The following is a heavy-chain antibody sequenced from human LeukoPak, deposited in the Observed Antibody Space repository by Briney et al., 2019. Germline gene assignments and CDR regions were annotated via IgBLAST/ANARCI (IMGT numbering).Heavy chain of an antibody. CDR3: ARGPISSLGFDY. Sequence: GGSLRLSCAASGFTFSSYAMSWVRQAPGKGLEWVSAISGSGGSTYYADSVKGRFTISRDNSKNTLYLQMNSLRAEDAAVYYCARGPISSLGFDYWGQGTLVTVSS. J-gene: IGHJ4*02. D-gene: IGHD3-16*02. CDR2: ISGSGGST. CDR1: GFTFSSYA. V-gene: IGHV3-23*01.